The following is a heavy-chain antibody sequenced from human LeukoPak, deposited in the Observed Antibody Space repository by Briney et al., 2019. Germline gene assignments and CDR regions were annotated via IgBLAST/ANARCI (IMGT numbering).Heavy chain of an antibody. J-gene: IGHJ4*02. V-gene: IGHV3-66*01. CDR2: IYSGGST. D-gene: IGHD4-17*01. CDR1: GFTFSSYA. CDR3: ARVGYGDYLYFDY. Sequence: GGSLRLSCAAFGFTFSSYAMSWVRQAPGKGLEWVSAIYSGGSTYYADSVKGRFTISRDNSKNTLYLQMNSLRAEDTAVYYCARVGYGDYLYFDYWGQGTLVTVSS.